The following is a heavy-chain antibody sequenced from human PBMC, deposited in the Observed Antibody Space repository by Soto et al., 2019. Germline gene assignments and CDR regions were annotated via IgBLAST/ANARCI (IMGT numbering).Heavy chain of an antibody. CDR1: GFTVDDYA. D-gene: IGHD4-17*01. V-gene: IGHV3-9*01. CDR3: AKDMKWGGMTTIHSSDS. Sequence: EVQLVESGGGLVQPGRSLRLSCAASGFTVDDYAMHWVRQAPGKGLEWVSGISSNSDTIDYADSVKGRFTISRDNAKNSLFLQMDGLRPEDTALYYCAKDMKWGGMTTIHSSDSWGQGTLVTVSS. J-gene: IGHJ4*02. CDR2: ISSNSDTI.